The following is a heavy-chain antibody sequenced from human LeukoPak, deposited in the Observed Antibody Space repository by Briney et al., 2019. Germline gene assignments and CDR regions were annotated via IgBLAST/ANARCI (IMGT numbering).Heavy chain of an antibody. D-gene: IGHD1-14*01. CDR2: IYYGGST. CDR3: ARDLGRQGEPSPYFDY. J-gene: IGHJ4*02. V-gene: IGHV4-39*07. CDR1: GGSISDGSYY. Sequence: SETLSLTCTVSGGSISDGSYYWGWLRQPPGKGLEWIASIYYGGSTYYNPSLKSRVTISVDTSKNQFSLKLSSVTAADTAVYYCARDLGRQGEPSPYFDYWGQGTLVTVSS.